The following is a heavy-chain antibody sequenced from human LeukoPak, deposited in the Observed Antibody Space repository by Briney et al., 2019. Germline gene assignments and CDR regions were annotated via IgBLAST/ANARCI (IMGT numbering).Heavy chain of an antibody. CDR1: GFTFSSYW. D-gene: IGHD3-3*01. V-gene: IGHV3-7*01. Sequence: PGGSLRLSCAASGFTFSSYWMSWVRQAPGKGLEWVANIKQDGSEKYYVDSVKGRFTISRDNAKNSLYLQMNSLRAEDTAVYYCARVVPRYDFWSNGAFDIWGQGTMVTVPS. J-gene: IGHJ3*02. CDR3: ARVVPRYDFWSNGAFDI. CDR2: IKQDGSEK.